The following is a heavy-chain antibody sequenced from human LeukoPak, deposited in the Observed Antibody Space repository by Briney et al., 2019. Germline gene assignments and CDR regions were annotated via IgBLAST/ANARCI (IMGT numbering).Heavy chain of an antibody. CDR1: GGSISSSSYY. V-gene: IGHV4-39*01. CDR3: ASGSGTAFDY. CDR2: IYYSGST. D-gene: IGHD1/OR15-1a*01. J-gene: IGHJ4*02. Sequence: SETLSLTCTVSGGSISSSSYYWGWIRQPPGKGLEWIGRIYYSGSTYYNPSLKSRVTISVDTSKNQFSLKLSSVTAADTAVYYCASGSGTAFDYWGQGTLVTVSS.